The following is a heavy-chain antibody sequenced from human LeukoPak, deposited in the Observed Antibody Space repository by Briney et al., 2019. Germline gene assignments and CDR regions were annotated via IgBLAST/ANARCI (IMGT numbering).Heavy chain of an antibody. V-gene: IGHV1-18*01. CDR1: GYTFTSCG. CDR3: ARDSIAAAGTAYDAFDI. CDR2: ISAYNGNT. Sequence: ASVKVSCKASGYTFTSCGISWVRQAPGQGLEWMGWISAYNGNTNYAQKLQGRVTMTTDTSTSTAYMELRSLRSDDTAVYYCARDSIAAAGTAYDAFDIWGQGTMVTVSS. J-gene: IGHJ3*02. D-gene: IGHD6-13*01.